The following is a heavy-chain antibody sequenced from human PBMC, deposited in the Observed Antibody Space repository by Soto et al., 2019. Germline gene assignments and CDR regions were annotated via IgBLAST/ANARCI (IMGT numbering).Heavy chain of an antibody. CDR2: IDSSGSHT. CDR1: GITFSNYY. D-gene: IGHD3-22*01. CDR3: AGTYDSLDY. V-gene: IGHV3-21*01. J-gene: IGHJ4*02. Sequence: EVQMVESGGGLVKPGGSLRLSCAASGITFSNYYMNWVRQAPGKGLEWVSSIDSSGSHTFYADSVKGRFTIPRDNAINSLYLQMNSLRAEDTAVYHCAGTYDSLDYWGQGTLVTVSS.